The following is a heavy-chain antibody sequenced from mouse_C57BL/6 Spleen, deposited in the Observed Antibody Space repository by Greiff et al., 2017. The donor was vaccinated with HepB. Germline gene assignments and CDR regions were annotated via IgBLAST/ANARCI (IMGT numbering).Heavy chain of an antibody. Sequence: VKLQESGAELVRPGASVTLSCKASGYTFTDYEMHWVKQTPVHGLEWIGAIDPETGGTAYNQKFKGKAILTADKSSSTAYMELRSLTSEDSAVYYCTRKGGVYAMDYWGQGTSVTVSS. CDR2: IDPETGGT. J-gene: IGHJ4*01. CDR1: GYTFTDYE. CDR3: TRKGGVYAMDY. V-gene: IGHV1-15*01.